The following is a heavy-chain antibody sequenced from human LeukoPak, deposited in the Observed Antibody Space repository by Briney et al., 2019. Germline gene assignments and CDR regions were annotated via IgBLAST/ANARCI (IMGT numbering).Heavy chain of an antibody. Sequence: PGGSLRLSCAASGFTFSSYGMHWVRQTPGKGLEWVAVISYDGSNKYYADSVKGRFTISRDNSKNTLYLQMNSLRAEDTAVYYCAKEADVTMVRGVIPRDGMDVWGKGTTVTVSS. CDR2: ISYDGSNK. CDR3: AKEADVTMVRGVIPRDGMDV. J-gene: IGHJ6*04. CDR1: GFTFSSYG. D-gene: IGHD3-10*01. V-gene: IGHV3-30*18.